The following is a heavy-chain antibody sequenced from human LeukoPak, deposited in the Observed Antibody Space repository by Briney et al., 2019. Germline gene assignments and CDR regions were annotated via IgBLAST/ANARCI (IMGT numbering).Heavy chain of an antibody. CDR2: IKQDGSEK. D-gene: IGHD3-10*01. CDR1: GFTFSDYY. J-gene: IGHJ4*02. CDR3: ARVLGGDDY. V-gene: IGHV3-7*01. Sequence: PGGSLRLSCAASGFTFSDYYMSWVRQAPGKGLEWVANIKQDGSEKYYVDSVKGRFTISRDNAKNSLYLQMNSLRAEDTAVYYCARVLGGDDYWGQGTLVTVSS.